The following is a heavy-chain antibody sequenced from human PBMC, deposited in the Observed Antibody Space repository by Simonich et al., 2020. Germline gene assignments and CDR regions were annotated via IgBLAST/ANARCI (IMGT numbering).Heavy chain of an antibody. V-gene: IGHV3-23*01. J-gene: IGHJ5*02. CDR1: GFSFSSYA. CDR3: AKDSSLVGATDWFDP. CDR2: NSGSGGST. Sequence: EVQLLESGGGLVQPGGSLRLSCAASGFSFSSYAMSWVRPAPGEGVEWVSANSGSGGSTYYAYSVKGRFTISRDNSKNPLYLQMNSLRAEDTAVYYCAKDSSLVGATDWFDPWGQGTLVTVSS. D-gene: IGHD1-26*01.